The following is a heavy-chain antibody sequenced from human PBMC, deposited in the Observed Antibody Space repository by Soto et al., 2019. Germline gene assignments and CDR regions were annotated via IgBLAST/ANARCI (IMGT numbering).Heavy chain of an antibody. CDR3: ARDGVDVSRTTVRHGSLDI. Sequence: QVQLVQSGAEVKKPGSSVKVSCKASGGSFSTYGISWVRQAPGQGLEWMGGFIPVFTTAKDAQKFQGRVSITADESTYTGYMELSSLRSEDTAVYFCARDGVDVSRTTVRHGSLDIWGQGTVVTVSS. V-gene: IGHV1-69*01. CDR2: FIPVFTTA. J-gene: IGHJ3*02. D-gene: IGHD4-17*01. CDR1: GGSFSTYG.